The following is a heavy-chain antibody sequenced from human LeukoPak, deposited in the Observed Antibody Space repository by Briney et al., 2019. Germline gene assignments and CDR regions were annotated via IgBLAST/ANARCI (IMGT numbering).Heavy chain of an antibody. CDR2: AYRSGGT. CDR1: GDSISDKYW. J-gene: IGHJ3*01. CDR3: GRHANGDSSAAFDL. D-gene: IGHD2-8*01. Sequence: SETLSLTCAVSGDSISDKYWGRWVRRFPDKGLEWIGEAYRSGGTSYNPSLKSRVTVSIDYSKNQFSLNLSSVTAADTAVYYCGRHANGDSSAAFDLWGQGTMVFVSS. V-gene: IGHV4-4*02.